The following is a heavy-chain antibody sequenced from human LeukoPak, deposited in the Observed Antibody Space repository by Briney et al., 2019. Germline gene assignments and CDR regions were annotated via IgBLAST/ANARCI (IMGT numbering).Heavy chain of an antibody. Sequence: GGSLRLSCAASGFIFSSYSMNWVRQAPGKGLEWVSYISSSSTIYYADSVKGRFTISRDNSKNTLYLQMNSLRAEDTAVYYCAKEIYGDSTGGRFQQWGQGTLVTVSS. CDR1: GFIFSSYS. CDR3: AKEIYGDSTGGRFQQ. D-gene: IGHD4-17*01. V-gene: IGHV3-48*01. CDR2: ISSSSTI. J-gene: IGHJ1*01.